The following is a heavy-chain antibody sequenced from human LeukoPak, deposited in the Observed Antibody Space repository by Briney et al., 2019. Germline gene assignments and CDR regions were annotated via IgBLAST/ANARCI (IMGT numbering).Heavy chain of an antibody. CDR2: ISASGGST. J-gene: IGHJ6*03. D-gene: IGHD3-10*01. V-gene: IGHV3-23*01. CDR1: GFTLSSYA. Sequence: PGGSLRLSCAASGFTLSSYAMSWVRQAPGKGLEWVSSISASGGSTNYADSVKGPFTISRDNSKNTVYLPLDSLRTEDTAVYYCAKVMKGSERLTMVRGVIIKTAGLYYMDVWGKGTTVTVSS. CDR3: AKVMKGSERLTMVRGVIIKTAGLYYMDV.